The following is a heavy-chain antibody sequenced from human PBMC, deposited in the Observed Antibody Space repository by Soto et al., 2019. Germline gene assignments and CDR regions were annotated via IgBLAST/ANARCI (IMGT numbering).Heavy chain of an antibody. CDR2: IWYDGSNK. J-gene: IGHJ4*02. Sequence: GGSLRLSCAASGFTFSSYGMHWVRQAPGKGLEWVAVIWYDGSNKYYADSVKGRFTISRDNSKNTLYLQMNSLRAEDTAVYYCARVQGKGSSSPALGYWGQGTLVTVSS. V-gene: IGHV3-33*01. CDR3: ARVQGKGSSSPALGY. CDR1: GFTFSSYG. D-gene: IGHD6-6*01.